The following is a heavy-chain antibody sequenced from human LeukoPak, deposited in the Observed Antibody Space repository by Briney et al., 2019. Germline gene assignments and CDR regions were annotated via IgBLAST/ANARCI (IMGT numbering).Heavy chain of an antibody. J-gene: IGHJ4*02. Sequence: GGSLRLSCAASGFTFSSYEMNWVRQAPGKGLEWVSYISPSGSSIYYADSVKGRFTISRDNAKNSLFLQMNSLRAEDTAVYFCAKDRGYSYGYPYFDSWGQGTLVTVSS. D-gene: IGHD5-18*01. CDR2: ISPSGSSI. V-gene: IGHV3-48*03. CDR1: GFTFSSYE. CDR3: AKDRGYSYGYPYFDS.